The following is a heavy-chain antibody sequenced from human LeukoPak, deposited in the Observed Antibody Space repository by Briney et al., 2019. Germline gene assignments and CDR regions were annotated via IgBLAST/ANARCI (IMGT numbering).Heavy chain of an antibody. Sequence: ASVKVSCKASGYTFTGYYMHWVRQAPGQGLEWMGWINPNSGGTNYAQKFQGRVTMTRDTSISTAYMEQSGLRSDDTAVYSCARDPAFDYWGQGTLVTVSS. CDR1: GYTFTGYY. CDR2: INPNSGGT. J-gene: IGHJ4*02. CDR3: ARDPAFDY. V-gene: IGHV1-2*02.